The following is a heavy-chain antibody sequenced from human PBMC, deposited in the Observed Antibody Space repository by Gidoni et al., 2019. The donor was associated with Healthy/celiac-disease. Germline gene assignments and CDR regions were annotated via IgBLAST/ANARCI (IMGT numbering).Heavy chain of an antibody. Sequence: QVQLVESGGGVVQPGRSLRLSCAASGFTFSRYGMHWVRQAPGKGLEWVAVISNDGSNKYYADSVKGRFTISRDNSKNTLYLQMNSLRAEDTAVYYCAKWGSSTAGTTGGMDVWGQGTTVTVSS. CDR2: ISNDGSNK. CDR3: AKWGSSTAGTTGGMDV. V-gene: IGHV3-30*18. D-gene: IGHD1-1*01. J-gene: IGHJ6*02. CDR1: GFTFSRYG.